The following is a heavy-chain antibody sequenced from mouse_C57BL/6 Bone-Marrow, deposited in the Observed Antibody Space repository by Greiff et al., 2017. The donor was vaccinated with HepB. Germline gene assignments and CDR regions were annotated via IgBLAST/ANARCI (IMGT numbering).Heavy chain of an antibody. D-gene: IGHD2-4*01. V-gene: IGHV5-4*03. CDR1: GFTFSSYA. Sequence: EVMLVESGGGLVKPGGSLKLSCAASGFTFSSYAMSWVRQTPEKRLEWVATISDGGSYTYYPDNVKGRFTISRDNAKNNLYLQMSHLKSEDTAMYYCARARSTMIRAMDYWGQGTSVTVSS. J-gene: IGHJ4*01. CDR2: ISDGGSYT. CDR3: ARARSTMIRAMDY.